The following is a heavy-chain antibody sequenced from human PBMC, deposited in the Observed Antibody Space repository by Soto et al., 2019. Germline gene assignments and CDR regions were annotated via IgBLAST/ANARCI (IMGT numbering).Heavy chain of an antibody. Sequence: SESLSLTCSVSGGSISSYYWTWIRQPPGKGLEWIGYIYDRGNTNYNPSLQSRVTISVDTSKNQFSLHLSSVTDADTAVYYCAGSRITATRSDYWGQGTLVTVSS. J-gene: IGHJ4*02. CDR1: GGSISSYY. CDR2: IYDRGNT. D-gene: IGHD1-20*01. CDR3: AGSRITATRSDY. V-gene: IGHV4-59*08.